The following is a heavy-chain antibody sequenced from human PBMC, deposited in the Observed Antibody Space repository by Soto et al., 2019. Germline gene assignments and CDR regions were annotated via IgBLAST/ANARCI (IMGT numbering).Heavy chain of an antibody. CDR2: IYYSGST. CDR1: GGSISSSSYY. J-gene: IGHJ6*02. Sequence: PSETLSLTCTVSGGSISSSSYYWGWIRQPPGKGLEWIGSIYYSGSTYYNPSLKSRVTISVDTSKNQFSLKLSSVTAADTAVYYCARLSIAAAGTDYYYGMDVWGQGTTVT. D-gene: IGHD6-13*01. V-gene: IGHV4-39*01. CDR3: ARLSIAAAGTDYYYGMDV.